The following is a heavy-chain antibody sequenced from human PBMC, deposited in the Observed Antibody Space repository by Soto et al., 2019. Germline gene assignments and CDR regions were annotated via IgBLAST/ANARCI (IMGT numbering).Heavy chain of an antibody. CDR1: GFTFSTYW. CDR3: ARGGVIVVGLDV. V-gene: IGHV3-74*01. J-gene: IGHJ6*02. D-gene: IGHD3-22*01. Sequence: EVQLVESGGGLVQPGGSLRLSCAGTGFTFSTYWMHWVRQAPGKGLEWVSRIKTDGTTTGYADSVKGRFTISRDNAKNTLYLQMNSLRAEDTAVYYCARGGVIVVGLDVWGQGTTVTVSS. CDR2: IKTDGTTT.